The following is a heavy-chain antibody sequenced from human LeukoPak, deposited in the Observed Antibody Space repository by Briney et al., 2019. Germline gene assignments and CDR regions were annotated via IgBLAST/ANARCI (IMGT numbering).Heavy chain of an antibody. J-gene: IGHJ4*02. CDR2: IYYSGST. CDR3: ASNTGYSYGYPSRFDY. Sequence: SETLSLTCTVSGGSISSYYWSWIRQPSGKGLEWIGYIYYSGSTNYSPSLKSRVTISVDTSKNQFSLKLSSVTAADTAVYYCASNTGYSYGYPSRFDYWGQGTLVTVSS. D-gene: IGHD5-18*01. CDR1: GGSISSYY. V-gene: IGHV4-59*01.